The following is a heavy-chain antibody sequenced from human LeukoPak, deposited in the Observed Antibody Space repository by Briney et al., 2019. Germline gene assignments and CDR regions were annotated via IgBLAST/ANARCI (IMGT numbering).Heavy chain of an antibody. J-gene: IGHJ5*02. Sequence: PSETLSLTCTVSGGSISSYYWSWLRQPPGKGLEWVGYIYYSGSTNYNPSLKSRVTISVDTSKNQFSLKLSSVTAADTAVYYCVGQSVEGGSFDPWGQGTLVTVSS. D-gene: IGHD3-10*01. V-gene: IGHV4-59*01. CDR3: VGQSVEGGSFDP. CDR1: GGSISSYY. CDR2: IYYSGST.